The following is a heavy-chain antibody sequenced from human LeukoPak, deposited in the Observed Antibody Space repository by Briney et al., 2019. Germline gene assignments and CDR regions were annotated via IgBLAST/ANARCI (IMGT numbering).Heavy chain of an antibody. J-gene: IGHJ4*02. CDR2: IYHSGST. CDR3: ARARGGSGSSFDF. Sequence: SETLSLTCTVPGYSISSGYYWGWIRQPPGKGLEWIGSIYHSGSTYYNPSLKSRVTISVDTSKNQFSLKLISVTAADTAVYYCARARGGSGSSFDFWGQGTLVTVSS. D-gene: IGHD3-10*01. V-gene: IGHV4-38-2*02. CDR1: GYSISSGYY.